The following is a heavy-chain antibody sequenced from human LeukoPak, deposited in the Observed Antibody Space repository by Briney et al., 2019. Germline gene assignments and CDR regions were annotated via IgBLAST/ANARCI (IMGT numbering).Heavy chain of an antibody. CDR2: ISGSGGST. J-gene: IGHJ4*02. D-gene: IGHD3-10*01. Sequence: QPGGSLRLSCAASGFTVSSYGMSWVRQAPGKGLEWVSAISGSGGSTYYADSVKGRFTISRDNSKNTLYLQMNSLRAEDTAVYYCAKDWSLYGSGSYGFDYWGQGTLVTVSS. CDR3: AKDWSLYGSGSYGFDY. CDR1: GFTVSSYG. V-gene: IGHV3-23*01.